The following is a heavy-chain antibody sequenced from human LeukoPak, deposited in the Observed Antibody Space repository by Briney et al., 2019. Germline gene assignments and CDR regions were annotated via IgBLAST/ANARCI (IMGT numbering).Heavy chain of an antibody. V-gene: IGHV5-51*01. J-gene: IGHJ5*02. CDR1: GYSFTSYW. Sequence: GESLKISCKGSGYSFTSYWIGWVRQMPGKGLEWMGIIYPGDSDTRYSPSFQGQVTISADKSISTAYLQWSSLKASDTAMYYCARREGDCSSTSCLRGNWFDPWGQGTLVTVSS. CDR3: ARREGDCSSTSCLRGNWFDP. D-gene: IGHD2-2*01. CDR2: IYPGDSDT.